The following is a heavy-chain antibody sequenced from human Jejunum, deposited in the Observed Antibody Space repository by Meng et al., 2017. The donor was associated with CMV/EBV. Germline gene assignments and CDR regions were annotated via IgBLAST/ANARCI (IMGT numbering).Heavy chain of an antibody. CDR3: AKDGEHSSMRFDP. Sequence: CAASGFTVSTYAMTWVRQAPGKGLEWVPGVSGRGDDTYYADSVKGRFTISRDNSRNTVYLQMNSLRVDDTAIYYCAKDGEHSSMRFDPWGQGTLVTVSS. CDR2: VSGRGDDT. CDR1: GFTVSTYA. J-gene: IGHJ5*02. D-gene: IGHD6-19*01. V-gene: IGHV3-23*01.